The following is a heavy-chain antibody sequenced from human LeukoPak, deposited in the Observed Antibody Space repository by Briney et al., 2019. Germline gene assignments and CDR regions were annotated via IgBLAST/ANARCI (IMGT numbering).Heavy chain of an antibody. D-gene: IGHD2-15*01. Sequence: SETLSLTCTASGGSIRSYYWSWIRPPAGKGLEWIGQIYISGSTNYSPSLKSRVTMSVDTSKNQFSLKLSSVTAADTAVYYCARRLSEGVVAATPPGNYYYYYMDVWGKGTTVTISS. J-gene: IGHJ6*03. CDR3: ARRLSEGVVAATPPGNYYYYYMDV. CDR2: IYISGST. V-gene: IGHV4-4*07. CDR1: GGSIRSYY.